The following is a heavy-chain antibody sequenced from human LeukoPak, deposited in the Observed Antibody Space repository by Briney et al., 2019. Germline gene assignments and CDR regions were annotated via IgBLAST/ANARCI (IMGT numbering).Heavy chain of an antibody. J-gene: IGHJ4*02. Sequence: GGSLRLSCAASGFTFSSYGMHWVRQAPGKGLEWVAFIRYDGSNKYYADSVKGRFTISRDNSKNTLYLQMNSLRAEDTAVYYRAKDLKQLRMSGETGIVGATLSDYWGQGTLVTVSS. V-gene: IGHV3-30*02. D-gene: IGHD1-26*01. CDR2: IRYDGSNK. CDR3: AKDLKQLRMSGETGIVGATLSDY. CDR1: GFTFSSYG.